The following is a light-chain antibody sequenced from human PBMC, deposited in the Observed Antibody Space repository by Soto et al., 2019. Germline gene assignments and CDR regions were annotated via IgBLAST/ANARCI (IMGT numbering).Light chain of an antibody. J-gene: IGLJ1*01. Sequence: QPVLTQPPSVSGAPGQRVTISCTGSSSNIGARYDVHWYQQLPGTAPKLLIYGNSNRPSGFPDRFSGSKSGTSASLAITGLQAEDEADYYCQSYDSSLSGYVFGTGTKLTVL. CDR2: GNS. CDR1: SSNIGARYD. V-gene: IGLV1-40*01. CDR3: QSYDSSLSGYV.